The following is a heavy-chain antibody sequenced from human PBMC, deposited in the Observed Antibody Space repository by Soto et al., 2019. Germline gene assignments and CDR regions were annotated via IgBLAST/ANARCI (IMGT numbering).Heavy chain of an antibody. Sequence: QVQLQQWGAGLLNPSETLSLTCAVLGGSFSGYYWSWIRQHPGKGLEWIVEINHSGSTNYNPSLKGRVTISVGTSKNQFCRKLSSVTAADTAVYYCERGWGGTSVYYYCMDVWGKGTTVTVSS. V-gene: IGHV4-34*01. CDR2: INHSGST. J-gene: IGHJ6*03. CDR3: ERGWGGTSVYYYCMDV. CDR1: GGSFSGYY. D-gene: IGHD2-2*01.